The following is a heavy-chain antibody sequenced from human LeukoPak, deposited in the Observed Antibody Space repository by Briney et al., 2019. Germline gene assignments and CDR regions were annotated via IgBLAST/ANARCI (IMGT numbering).Heavy chain of an antibody. CDR2: IGGSGGDT. J-gene: IGHJ4*02. V-gene: IGHV3-23*01. D-gene: IGHD1-26*01. Sequence: GGSLRLSCAASGFTFSNYATNWVRQAPGKGLEWVSVIGGSGGDTYYADSVKGRFTISRDNSKNTLYLQMNSLRAEDTTVYYCARWELLEFFDYWGQGTLVTVSS. CDR3: ARWELLEFFDY. CDR1: GFTFSNYA.